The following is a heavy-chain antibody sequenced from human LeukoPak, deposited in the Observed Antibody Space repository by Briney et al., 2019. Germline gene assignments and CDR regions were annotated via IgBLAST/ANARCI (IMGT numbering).Heavy chain of an antibody. D-gene: IGHD1-26*01. Sequence: PGGSLRLSRAASGFTFSNAWMSWVRQAPGKGLEWVGRIKSKTDAGTTDYAAPVKGRFTISRDDSKNTLYLQMDSLKTEDTGVYYCVSGIVGATFDYWGQGTLVTVSS. V-gene: IGHV3-15*01. CDR2: IKSKTDAGTT. CDR1: GFTFSNAW. CDR3: VSGIVGATFDY. J-gene: IGHJ4*02.